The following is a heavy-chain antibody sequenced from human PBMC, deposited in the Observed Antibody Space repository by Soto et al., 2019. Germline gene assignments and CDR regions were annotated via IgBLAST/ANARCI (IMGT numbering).Heavy chain of an antibody. CDR3: ARLKGGDCSSTSCSTYYYYYGMDV. V-gene: IGHV5-51*01. D-gene: IGHD2-2*01. J-gene: IGHJ6*02. Sequence: PGGSLKIYCKGSGYSLTSYWLGWVRQMPGKGLEWMGNIYPGDSDTRYSPAFQGQVTISADKSISTAYLQWSSLKASDTAMYYCARLKGGDCSSTSCSTYYYYYGMDVWGQGTTVTVSS. CDR1: GYSLTSYW. CDR2: IYPGDSDT.